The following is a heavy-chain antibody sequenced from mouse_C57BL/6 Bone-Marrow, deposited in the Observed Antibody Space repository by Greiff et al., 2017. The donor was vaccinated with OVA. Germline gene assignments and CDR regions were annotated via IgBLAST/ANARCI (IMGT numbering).Heavy chain of an antibody. CDR3: ASRSWEWFAY. V-gene: IGHV1-82*01. J-gene: IGHJ3*01. D-gene: IGHD4-1*01. CDR1: GYAFSSSW. Sequence: VQLQQSGPELVKPGASVKISCKASGYAFSSSWMNWVKQRPGKGLEWIGRIYPGDGDTDYNGKFNGKATLTADKSSSTAYMQLSSLTSEDSAVYFCASRSWEWFAYWGQGTLVTGSA. CDR2: IYPGDGDT.